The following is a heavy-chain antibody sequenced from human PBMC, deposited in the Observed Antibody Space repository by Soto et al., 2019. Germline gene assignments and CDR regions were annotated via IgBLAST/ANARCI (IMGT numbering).Heavy chain of an antibody. CDR3: ARDYSYGMFGY. CDR2: ISTYNGNT. D-gene: IGHD5-18*01. Sequence: QVQLVQSGAEVKKPGASVKVSCKASGYNFTSYGISWVRQAPGQGLEWMGWISTYNGNTNSAQKLQGRVTMTTDTSTSIADMELRSLRSDDTAVYYCARDYSYGMFGYWGQGTLVTVSS. J-gene: IGHJ4*02. CDR1: GYNFTSYG. V-gene: IGHV1-18*01.